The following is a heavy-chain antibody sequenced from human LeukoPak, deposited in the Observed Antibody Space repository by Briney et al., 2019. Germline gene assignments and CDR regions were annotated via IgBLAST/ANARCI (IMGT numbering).Heavy chain of an antibody. J-gene: IGHJ5*02. CDR2: IYYSGST. CDR1: GGSISSSSYY. V-gene: IGHV4-39*07. CDR3: ARDRPPGWFDP. Sequence: SETLSLTCTVSGGSISSSSYYWGWIRQPPGKGLEWIGSIYYSGSTHYNPSLKSRVTISVDTSKNQFSLKLSSVTAADTAVYYCARDRPPGWFDPWGQGTLVTVSS.